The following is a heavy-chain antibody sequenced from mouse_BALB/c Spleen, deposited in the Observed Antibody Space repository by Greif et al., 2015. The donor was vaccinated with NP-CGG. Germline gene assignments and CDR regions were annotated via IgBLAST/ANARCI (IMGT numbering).Heavy chain of an antibody. D-gene: IGHD4-1*02. CDR2: INPSTGYT. CDR3: ARRATGFDY. V-gene: IGHV1-7*01. CDR1: GYTFTSYW. Sequence: VQLQQSGAELAKPGASVKMSCKASGYTFTSYWMHWVKQRPGQGLEWIGYINPSTGYTEYNQKFKDKATLTADKSSSTAYIQLSSLTSEDSAVYYCARRATGFDYWGQGTTLTVSS. J-gene: IGHJ2*01.